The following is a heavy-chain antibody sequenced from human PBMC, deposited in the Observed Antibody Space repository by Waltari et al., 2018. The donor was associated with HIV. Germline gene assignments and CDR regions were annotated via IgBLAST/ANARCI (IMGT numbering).Heavy chain of an antibody. Sequence: EVQLVDSGGGLVQPGGSLSLSCAAFGFTVCTNFMTWVRLAPGKVLEWVSVIYSGGSTYYADSVKGRFTISRDNSKNTLYLQMNSLRVEDTAVYYCAREEAVTARGGIDVWGQGTMVTVSS. J-gene: IGHJ3*01. CDR2: IYSGGST. V-gene: IGHV3-66*01. CDR3: AREEAVTARGGIDV. CDR1: GFTVCTNF. D-gene: IGHD3-10*01.